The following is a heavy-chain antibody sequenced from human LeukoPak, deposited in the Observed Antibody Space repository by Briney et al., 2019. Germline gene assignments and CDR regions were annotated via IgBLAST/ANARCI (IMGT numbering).Heavy chain of an antibody. V-gene: IGHV4-4*07. J-gene: IGHJ4*02. CDR1: GGSISSYY. CDR3: ARGVAAAGTGGDYFDF. CDR2: IYTSGST. Sequence: SETLSLTCTVSGGSISSYYWSWIRQPAGKGLEWIGRIYTSGSTNYNPSLKSRVTISVDKSKNQFSLKLSSVTAADTAVYYCARGVAAAGTGGDYFDFWGQGTLLTVSS. D-gene: IGHD6-13*01.